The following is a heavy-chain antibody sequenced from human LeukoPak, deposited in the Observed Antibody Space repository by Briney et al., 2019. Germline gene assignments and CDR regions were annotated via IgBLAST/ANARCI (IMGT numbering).Heavy chain of an antibody. Sequence: ASVNVSCKSSGYIFTDHFIHWVRQAPGHGLEWMGWINPNSGGTHNAQKFQGRVTMTGNTSIRTAYMELIRLSTDDTAVYYCARSYGSGRREVFDIWGQGTRVTVSS. V-gene: IGHV1-2*02. CDR3: ARSYGSGRREVFDI. D-gene: IGHD3-10*01. CDR2: INPNSGGT. J-gene: IGHJ3*02. CDR1: GYIFTDHF.